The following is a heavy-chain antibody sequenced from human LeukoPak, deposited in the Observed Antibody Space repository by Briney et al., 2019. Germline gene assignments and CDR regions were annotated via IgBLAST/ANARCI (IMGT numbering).Heavy chain of an antibody. V-gene: IGHV3-30*18. CDR2: ISYDGSNK. J-gene: IGHJ4*02. D-gene: IGHD1-14*01. CDR1: GFTFSSYA. CDR3: AKALTSFDY. Sequence: GGSLRLSCAASGFTFSSYAMSWVRQAPGEGLEWVAVISYDGSNKYYADSVKGRFTISRDNSKNTLYLQMNSLRAEDTAVYYCAKALTSFDYWGQGTLVTVSS.